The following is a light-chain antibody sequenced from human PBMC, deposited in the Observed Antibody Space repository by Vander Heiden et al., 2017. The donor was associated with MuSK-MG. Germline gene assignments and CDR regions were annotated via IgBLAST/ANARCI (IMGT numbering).Light chain of an antibody. CDR3: NSRDSSGNHLI. CDR1: SLRSYY. CDR2: GKN. Sequence: SELTQASAVSVALGQTVRITCQGDSLRSYYASWYQQKPGQAPVLVIYGKNNRPSGIPDRFSGSSSGNTASLTITGAQAEDEADYYCNSRDSSGNHLIFGTGTKVTVL. J-gene: IGLJ1*01. V-gene: IGLV3-19*01.